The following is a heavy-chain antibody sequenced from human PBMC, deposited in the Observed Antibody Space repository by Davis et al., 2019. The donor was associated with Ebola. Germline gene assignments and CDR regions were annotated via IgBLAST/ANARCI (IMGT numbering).Heavy chain of an antibody. V-gene: IGHV3-30*04. CDR1: GFTFSNYA. CDR3: AKGQFGRGQYYYGMDV. CDR2: ISYDVSNK. J-gene: IGHJ6*02. D-gene: IGHD3-10*01. Sequence: GGSLRLSCAASGFTFSNYAMHWVRQAPGKGLEWVAFISYDVSNKYYADSVKGRITISRDNSKNTLSLQMNSLRAEDTAVYYCAKGQFGRGQYYYGMDVWGQGTTVTVSS.